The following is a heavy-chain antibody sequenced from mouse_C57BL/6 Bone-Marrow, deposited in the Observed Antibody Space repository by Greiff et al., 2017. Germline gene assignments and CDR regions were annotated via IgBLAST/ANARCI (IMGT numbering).Heavy chain of an antibody. D-gene: IGHD1-1*01. CDR2: IDPSDSET. V-gene: IGHV1-52*01. CDR1: GYTFTSYW. Sequence: QVHVKQSGAELVRPGSSVKLSCKASGYTFTSYWMHWVKQRPIQGLEWIGNIDPSDSETHYNQKFKDKATLTVDKSSSTAYMQLSSLTSEDSAVYYCARDGSSYPYWYFDVWGTGTTVTVSS. J-gene: IGHJ1*03. CDR3: ARDGSSYPYWYFDV.